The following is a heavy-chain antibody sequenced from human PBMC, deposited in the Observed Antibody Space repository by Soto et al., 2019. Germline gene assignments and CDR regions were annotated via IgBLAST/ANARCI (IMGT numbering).Heavy chain of an antibody. CDR3: AIAPEGVCSSTSFRSFDY. CDR2: ISGSGGST. Sequence: PRGSLIVSCAASGFTFSSYAMSWVRQAPGKGLEWVSAISGSGGSTYYADSVKGRFTISRDNSKNTLYLQMNSLRAEDTAVYYCAIAPEGVCSSTSFRSFDYWGQGP. CDR1: GFTFSSYA. J-gene: IGHJ4*02. V-gene: IGHV3-23*01. D-gene: IGHD2-2*01.